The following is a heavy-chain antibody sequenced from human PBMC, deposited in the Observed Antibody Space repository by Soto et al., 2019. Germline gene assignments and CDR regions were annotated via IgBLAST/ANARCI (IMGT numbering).Heavy chain of an antibody. V-gene: IGHV4-30-2*01. CDR1: GGSISSGGYS. Sequence: SETLSLTCAVSGGSISSGGYSWSWIRQPPGKGLEWIGYIYHSGSTYYNPSLKSRVTISVDRSKNQFSLKLSSVTAADTAVYYCARATGGSYVVHWGQGTLVTVSS. J-gene: IGHJ4*02. D-gene: IGHD1-26*01. CDR2: IYHSGST. CDR3: ARATGGSYVVH.